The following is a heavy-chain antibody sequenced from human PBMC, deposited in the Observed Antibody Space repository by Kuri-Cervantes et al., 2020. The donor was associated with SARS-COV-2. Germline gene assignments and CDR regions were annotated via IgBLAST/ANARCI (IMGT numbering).Heavy chain of an antibody. CDR1: GYTFTSYG. CDR3: ARFLPNDPPQVLEWLSERNYYYGMDV. J-gene: IGHJ6*01. V-gene: IGHV1-18*01. Sequence: ASVKVSCKASGYTFTSYGISWVRQAPGQGLEWMGWISAYNGNTNYAQKLQGRVTMTTDTSTSTAYMELRSLRSDDTAVYYCARFLPNDPPQVLEWLSERNYYYGMDVWGQGNTV. D-gene: IGHD3-3*01. CDR2: ISAYNGNT.